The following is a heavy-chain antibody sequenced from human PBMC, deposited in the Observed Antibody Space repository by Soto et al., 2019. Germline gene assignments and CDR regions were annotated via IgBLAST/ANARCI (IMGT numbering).Heavy chain of an antibody. Sequence: HVQLQESGPGLVKPSGTLSLTCAVSNGSISSSNWWNWVRKPPGMELEWIGEIYHTGSTNYNPSLKSRVTISVDKSKNQSSLRLNSVTAADTAVYYCARAVAGLDFDYWGQGTLVTVSS. V-gene: IGHV4-4*02. CDR1: NGSISSSNW. CDR2: IYHTGST. J-gene: IGHJ4*02. D-gene: IGHD6-19*01. CDR3: ARAVAGLDFDY.